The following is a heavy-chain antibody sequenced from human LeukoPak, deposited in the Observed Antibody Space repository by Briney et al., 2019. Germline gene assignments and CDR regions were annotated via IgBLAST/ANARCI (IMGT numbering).Heavy chain of an antibody. Sequence: GGSLRLSCAASGFTFRTYGMHWVRQAPGKGLEWVAVIWNDGSNAYYADSVKGRFTISRDNSKNMVYLQMNSLRGEDAAVYYCARSGAPGIYSFDYWGQGTLVTVSS. V-gene: IGHV3-33*01. D-gene: IGHD5-12*01. CDR1: GFTFRTYG. J-gene: IGHJ4*02. CDR3: ARSGAPGIYSFDY. CDR2: IWNDGSNA.